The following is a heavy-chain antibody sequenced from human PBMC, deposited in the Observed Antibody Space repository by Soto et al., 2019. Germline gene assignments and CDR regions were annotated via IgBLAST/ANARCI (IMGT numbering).Heavy chain of an antibody. CDR2: MSYEGTNK. V-gene: IGHV3-30*18. CDR3: AKDMERMDLPDY. Sequence: QVQLVESGGGVVQPGRSLRLSCAATGFTFSSYNMHWVRRAPGKGLEWVAVMSYEGTNKYYADSVKGRFTISRDNSKNTLYLQMKSLRVEDTAVYYCAKDMERMDLPDYWGQGTLVTVSS. J-gene: IGHJ4*02. CDR1: GFTFSSYN. D-gene: IGHD1-1*01.